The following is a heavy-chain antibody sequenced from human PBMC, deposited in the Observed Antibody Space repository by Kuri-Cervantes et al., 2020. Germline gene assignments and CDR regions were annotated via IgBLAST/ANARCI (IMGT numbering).Heavy chain of an antibody. V-gene: IGHV1-69*05. D-gene: IGHD4-17*01. J-gene: IGHJ6*03. CDR2: FAPLYASA. Sequence: SVKVSCKASGGTFSSYAISWVRQAPGQGLEWVGSFAPLYASANYGLNFQGRVTFTTDESKTTAYMELTSLRDEDTAVYYCARGRDYGAYMDVWGEGTTVTVSS. CDR1: GGTFSSYA. CDR3: ARGRDYGAYMDV.